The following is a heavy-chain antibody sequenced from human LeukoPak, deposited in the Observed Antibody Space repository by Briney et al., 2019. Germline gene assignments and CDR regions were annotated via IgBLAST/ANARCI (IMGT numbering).Heavy chain of an antibody. V-gene: IGHV4-59*01. Sequence: PSETLSLTCTVSGGSISSYYWSWIRQPPGKGLEWIGYIYYSGSTNYNPSLKSRVTISVDTSKNQFSLKLSSVTAADTAVYYCARDGVGATSGDYFDYWGQGTLVTVSS. CDR2: IYYSGST. J-gene: IGHJ4*02. D-gene: IGHD1-26*01. CDR3: ARDGVGATSGDYFDY. CDR1: GGSISSYY.